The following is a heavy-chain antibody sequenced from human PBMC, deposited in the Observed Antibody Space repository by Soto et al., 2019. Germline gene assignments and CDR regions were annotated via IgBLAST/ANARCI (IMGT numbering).Heavy chain of an antibody. CDR3: AAGRTGGSYYGMDV. CDR2: IVAGSGNT. CDR1: GFTFSDSA. Sequence: SVKVSCKVSGFTFSDSAVQWVRQARGQGLEWIGWIVAGSGNTNYAQKFQERVTITRDMSTSTAYMELISLRSDDTAVYYCAAGRTGGSYYGMDVWGQGTTVTVSS. D-gene: IGHD3-10*01. J-gene: IGHJ6*02. V-gene: IGHV1-58*01.